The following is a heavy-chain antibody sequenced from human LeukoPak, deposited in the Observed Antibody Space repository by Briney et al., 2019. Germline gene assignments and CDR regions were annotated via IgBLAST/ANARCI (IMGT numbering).Heavy chain of an antibody. Sequence: SETLSLTCSVSGYSISSGYYWGWIRQPPGKGLEWIGSIYQSGSTSYNPSLKSRVTISVDTSKNQFSLKLSSVTAADTAVYYCARVLVDCSGGSCYYFDYWGQGTLVTVSS. CDR3: ARVLVDCSGGSCYYFDY. CDR2: IYQSGST. V-gene: IGHV4-38-2*02. J-gene: IGHJ4*02. CDR1: GYSISSGYY. D-gene: IGHD2-15*01.